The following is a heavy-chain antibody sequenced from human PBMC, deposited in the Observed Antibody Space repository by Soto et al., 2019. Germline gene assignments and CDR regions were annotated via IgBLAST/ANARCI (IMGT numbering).Heavy chain of an antibody. V-gene: IGHV1-2*04. CDR2: INPNSGGT. Sequence: GASVTVSCKASGYTFTGYYMHWVRQAPGQGLEWMGRINPNSGGTNYAQKLQGWVTLNRDTSIHTAYMELSSLRSDDTAVYYCARYPGLLWFGESQRAYFDYWGQGTLVTVSS. D-gene: IGHD3-10*01. J-gene: IGHJ4*02. CDR3: ARYPGLLWFGESQRAYFDY. CDR1: GYTFTGYY.